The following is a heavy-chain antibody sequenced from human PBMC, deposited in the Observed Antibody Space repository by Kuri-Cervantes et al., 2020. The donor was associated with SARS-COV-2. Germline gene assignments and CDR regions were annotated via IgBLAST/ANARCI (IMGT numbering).Heavy chain of an antibody. Sequence: ESLKISCTVSGGSISSSSYYWGWIRQPPGKGLEWIGSIYYSGSTYYNPSLKSRVTISVDTSKNQFSLKLSSVTAADTAVYYSARPMPYDFWSGYRAYYYGMDVWGQGTTVTVSS. CDR2: IYYSGST. CDR3: ARPMPYDFWSGYRAYYYGMDV. V-gene: IGHV4-39*01. J-gene: IGHJ6*02. D-gene: IGHD3-3*01. CDR1: GGSISSSSYY.